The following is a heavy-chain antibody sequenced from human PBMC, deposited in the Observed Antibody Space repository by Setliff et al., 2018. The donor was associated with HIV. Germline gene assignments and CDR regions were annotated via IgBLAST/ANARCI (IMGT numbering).Heavy chain of an antibody. CDR3: ARVLDGNHYDAFNL. D-gene: IGHD1-26*01. CDR2: INQDGSEK. J-gene: IGHJ3*01. CDR1: GFTFSTYW. Sequence: PGGSLRLSCAASGFTFSTYWMTWVRQAPGKGLEWVAKINQDGSEKHYVDSVKGRFTISRDNAENPLYLQMNSLTAEDTAVYYCARVLDGNHYDAFNLWGQGTTVTVS. V-gene: IGHV3-7*03.